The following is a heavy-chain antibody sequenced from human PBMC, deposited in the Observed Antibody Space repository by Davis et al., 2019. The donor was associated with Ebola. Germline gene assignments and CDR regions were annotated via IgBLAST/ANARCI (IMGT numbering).Heavy chain of an antibody. J-gene: IGHJ6*02. V-gene: IGHV1-69*13. CDR3: ARDGVYCSSTSCYPNDYYGMDV. CDR2: IIPIFGTA. CDR1: GGTFSSYA. Sequence: SVKVSCKASGGTFSSYAISWVRQAPGQGLEWMGGIIPIFGTANYAQKFQGRVTITADESTSTAYMELSSLRSEDTAVYYCARDGVYCSSTSCYPNDYYGMDVWGQGTTVTVSS. D-gene: IGHD2-2*01.